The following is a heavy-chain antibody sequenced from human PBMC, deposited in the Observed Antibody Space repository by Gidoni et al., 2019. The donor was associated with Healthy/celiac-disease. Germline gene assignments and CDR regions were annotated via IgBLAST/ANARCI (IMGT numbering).Heavy chain of an antibody. CDR3: AREWAMIDY. D-gene: IGHD3-22*01. J-gene: IGHJ4*02. CDR2: ISSSSRYI. V-gene: IGHV3-21*01. CDR1: GFTFSSYS. Sequence: EVQLVESGGGLVKPGGSLRLSCAASGFTFSSYSMNWVRQAPGKGLEWFSSISSSSRYIYYADSGKGRFTIARDNAKKSLYLQMNSLRAEDTAVYYCAREWAMIDYWGQGTLVTVSS.